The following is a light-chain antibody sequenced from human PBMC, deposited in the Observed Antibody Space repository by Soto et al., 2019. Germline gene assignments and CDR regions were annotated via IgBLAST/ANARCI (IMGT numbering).Light chain of an antibody. CDR1: QSVSSSY. J-gene: IGKJ5*01. V-gene: IGKV3-15*01. CDR2: GIS. CDR3: QQYSSWPIT. Sequence: EIVMTQSPATLSVSPGERATLSCRASQSVSSSYLAWYQQKPGQAPRLLIYGISTRATGIPARFSGSGSGTESTLTISSLQSEDFAFYYCQQYSSWPITFGQGTRLEIK.